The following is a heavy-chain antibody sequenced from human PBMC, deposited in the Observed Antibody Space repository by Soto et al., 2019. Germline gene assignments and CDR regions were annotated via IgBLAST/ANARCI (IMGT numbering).Heavy chain of an antibody. CDR1: GFTFSSYW. CDR3: ARLDESSGDYYYYGMDV. Sequence: GGSLRLSCAASGFTFSSYWMHWVRQAPGKGLVWVSRINSDGSSTSYADSVKGRFTISRDNAKNTLYLQMNSLRAEDTAVYYCARLDESSGDYYYYGMDVWGQGTTVTVSS. D-gene: IGHD3-22*01. V-gene: IGHV3-74*01. J-gene: IGHJ6*02. CDR2: INSDGSST.